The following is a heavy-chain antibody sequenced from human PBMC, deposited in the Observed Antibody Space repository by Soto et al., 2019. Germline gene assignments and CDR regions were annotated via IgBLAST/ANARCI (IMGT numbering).Heavy chain of an antibody. V-gene: IGHV4-34*01. D-gene: IGHD3-3*01. CDR1: GGSFSGYY. CDR3: ACITIFGVVSELDAFDI. CDR2: INHSGST. J-gene: IGHJ3*02. Sequence: QVPLQQWGAGLLKPSETLSLTCAVYGGSFSGYYWSWIRQPPGKGLEWIGEINHSGSTNYNPSLKSRVTISVDTSKNQFSLKLSSVTAADTAVYYCACITIFGVVSELDAFDIWGQGTMVTVSS.